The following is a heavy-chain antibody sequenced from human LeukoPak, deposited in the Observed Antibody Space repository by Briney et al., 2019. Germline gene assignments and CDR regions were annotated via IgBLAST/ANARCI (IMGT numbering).Heavy chain of an antibody. D-gene: IGHD3-3*01. CDR3: ARYDFGITDAFDI. J-gene: IGHJ3*02. CDR1: GGSFSRHF. Sequence: SETLSLTCAVNGGSFSRHFWNWIRQPPGKGLEWIGEIYHSGTTNYNPSLKSRLTISVDTSRNQFSLKLNSVTAADTAVYFCARYDFGITDAFDIWGRGTMVTVSS. V-gene: IGHV4-34*01. CDR2: IYHSGTT.